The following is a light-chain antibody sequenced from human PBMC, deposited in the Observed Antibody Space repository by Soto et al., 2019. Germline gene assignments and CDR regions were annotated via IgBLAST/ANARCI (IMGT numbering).Light chain of an antibody. CDR2: EVS. Sequence: QSALTQPPSASGSPGQSVTISCTGTSSDVGGHDYVSWYQLYPGKAPKLIIYEVSKRPSGVPDRFSGSKSVNTASLTVSGLQAEDEADYYCSSYAGGTNLVFGGGTKLTVL. J-gene: IGLJ2*01. V-gene: IGLV2-8*01. CDR3: SSYAGGTNLV. CDR1: SSDVGGHDY.